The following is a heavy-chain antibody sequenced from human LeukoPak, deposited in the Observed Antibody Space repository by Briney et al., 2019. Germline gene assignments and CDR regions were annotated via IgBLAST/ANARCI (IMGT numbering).Heavy chain of an antibody. J-gene: IGHJ6*03. V-gene: IGHV1-69*04. CDR1: GGTFSSYA. D-gene: IGHD6-6*01. Sequence: PWASVKVSCKASGGTFSSYAISWVRQAPGQGLEWMGRIIPILGIANYAQKFQGRVTITADKSTSTAYMELSSLRSEDTAVYYCARSKSSSSPIYYYYYYMDVWGKGTTVTVSS. CDR3: ARSKSSSSPIYYYYYYMDV. CDR2: IIPILGIA.